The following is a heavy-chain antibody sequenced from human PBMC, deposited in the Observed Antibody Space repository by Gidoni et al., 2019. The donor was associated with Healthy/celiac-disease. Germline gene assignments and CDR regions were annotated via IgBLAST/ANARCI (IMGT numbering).Heavy chain of an antibody. D-gene: IGHD2-21*02. CDR3: ARAYCGGDCYAGAFDI. Sequence: LPESGPGLVQPFGTLFPPCTVPGCPHRRSTYYWGWIRQPPGKGLEWIGSIYYSGSTYYNPSLKSRVTISVDTSKNQFSLKLSSVTAADTAVYYCARAYCGGDCYAGAFDIWGQGTMVTVSS. CDR1: GCPHRRSTYY. CDR2: IYYSGST. J-gene: IGHJ3*02. V-gene: IGHV4-39*01.